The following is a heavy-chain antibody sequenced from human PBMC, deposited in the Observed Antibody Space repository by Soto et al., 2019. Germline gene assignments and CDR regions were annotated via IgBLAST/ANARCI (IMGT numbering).Heavy chain of an antibody. Sequence: ASVKVSCKASGYTFTSYGISWVRQAPGQGLEWMGWISAYNGNTNYAQKLQGRVTMTTDTSTSTAYMELRSLRSDDTAVYYCGLVGAGTYGYSSGWLGAGMDVWGQGTTVTVSS. D-gene: IGHD6-19*01. J-gene: IGHJ6*02. V-gene: IGHV1-18*01. CDR2: ISAYNGNT. CDR3: GLVGAGTYGYSSGWLGAGMDV. CDR1: GYTFTSYG.